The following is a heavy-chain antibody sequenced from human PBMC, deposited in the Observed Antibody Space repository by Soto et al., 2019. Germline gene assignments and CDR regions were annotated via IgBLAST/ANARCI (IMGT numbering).Heavy chain of an antibody. J-gene: IGHJ6*02. V-gene: IGHV1-69*01. CDR1: GGTFSSYA. D-gene: IGHD1-26*01. Sequence: QVQLVQSGAEVKKPGSSVKVSCQASGGTFSSYAISWVRQAPGQGLEWMGGIIPIFGTANYAQKFQGRVTITSDESTRTAYMELSSLRSEDTAVYYCEREPQLGEWGPGYNGMDVWVQGTTVTVSS. CDR2: IIPIFGTA. CDR3: EREPQLGEWGPGYNGMDV.